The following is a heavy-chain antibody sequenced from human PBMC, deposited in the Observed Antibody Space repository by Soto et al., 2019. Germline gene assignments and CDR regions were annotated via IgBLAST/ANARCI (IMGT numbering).Heavy chain of an antibody. D-gene: IGHD6-19*01. Sequence: EVQLLESGGGLVQPGGSLRLSCAASGFTFSSYAMSWVRQAPGKGLEWVSAISGSGGSTYYADSVKVRFTISRDNSKNTLYLQMNSLRAEDTAVYYCAKGSSGWYERFDYWGQGTLVTVSS. CDR2: ISGSGGST. CDR1: GFTFSSYA. J-gene: IGHJ4*02. V-gene: IGHV3-23*01. CDR3: AKGSSGWYERFDY.